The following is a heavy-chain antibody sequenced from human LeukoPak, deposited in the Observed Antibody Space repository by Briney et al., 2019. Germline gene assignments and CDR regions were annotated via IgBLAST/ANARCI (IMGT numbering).Heavy chain of an antibody. J-gene: IGHJ4*02. D-gene: IGHD1-7*01. Sequence: GASVKVSCKASGGTFSSYAISWVRQAPGQGLEWMGGIIPIFGTANYAQKLQGRVTMTTDTSTSTAYMELRSLRSDDTAVYYCARDQLELYDYWGQGTLVTVSS. CDR2: IIPIFGTA. V-gene: IGHV1-69*05. CDR1: GGTFSSYA. CDR3: ARDQLELYDY.